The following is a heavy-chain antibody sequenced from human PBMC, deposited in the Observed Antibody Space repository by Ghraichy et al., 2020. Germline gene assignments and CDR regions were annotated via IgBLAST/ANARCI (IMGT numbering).Heavy chain of an antibody. CDR2: ISSSGSTI. CDR1: GFTFSDYY. V-gene: IGHV3-11*01. J-gene: IGHJ6*02. Sequence: GGSLRLSCAASGFTFSDYYMSWIRQAPGKGLEWVSYISSSGSTIYYADSVKGRFTISRDNAKNSLYLQMNSLRAEDTAVYYCAREASAAINYYYGMDVWGQGTTVTVSS. CDR3: AREASAAINYYYGMDV. D-gene: IGHD2-2*01.